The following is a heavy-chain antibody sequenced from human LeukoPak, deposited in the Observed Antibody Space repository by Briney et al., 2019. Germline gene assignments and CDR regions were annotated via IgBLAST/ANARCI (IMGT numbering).Heavy chain of an antibody. V-gene: IGHV4-38-2*02. D-gene: IGHD1-20*01. CDR1: GYSITSGYY. Sequence: PSETLSLTCTVSGYSITSGYYWGWIRQPPEKGLEWIGSVHHSGSTCYNPSLKSRVTISVDTSKNQFSLKLNSVTAADTAVYFRAKDLSNDNWRSRPNRWGQGTLVTVSS. CDR3: AKDLSNDNWRSRPNR. CDR2: VHHSGST. J-gene: IGHJ4*02.